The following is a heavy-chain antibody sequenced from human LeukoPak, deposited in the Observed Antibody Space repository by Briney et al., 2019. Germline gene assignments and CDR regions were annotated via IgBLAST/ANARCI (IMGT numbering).Heavy chain of an antibody. CDR3: VRGGRVTTVINY. CDR2: ISSSSSYT. Sequence: GGSLRLSCAASGFTFSSYSMNWIRQAPGKGLEWVSDISSSSSYTNYADSVKGRFTISRDNAKNSLYLQMNSLRAEDTAVYYCVRGGRVTTVINYWGQGTLVTVSS. V-gene: IGHV3-21*05. J-gene: IGHJ4*02. CDR1: GFTFSSYS. D-gene: IGHD4-17*01.